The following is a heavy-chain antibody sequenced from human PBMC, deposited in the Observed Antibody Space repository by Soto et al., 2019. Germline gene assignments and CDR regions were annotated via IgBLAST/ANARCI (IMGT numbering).Heavy chain of an antibody. CDR1: GGSFGNSA. CDR2: FIPVYRTL. CDR3: ATGVIWIGYFTVDS. J-gene: IGHJ4*02. D-gene: IGHD3-3*01. V-gene: IGHV1-69*01. Sequence: QVLLVQSGAEVKKPGSSVKISCKASGGSFGNSAINWVRQTPGQGLEWLGGFIPVYRTLNYAQKFQGRVTITADESTGTAYMTLSSLASNDPAVYYCATGVIWIGYFTVDSWGQGTRVTGSS.